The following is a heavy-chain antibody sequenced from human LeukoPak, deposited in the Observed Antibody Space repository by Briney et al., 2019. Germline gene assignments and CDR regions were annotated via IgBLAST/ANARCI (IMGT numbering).Heavy chain of an antibody. CDR3: AKDRGDYGYVDSFFGY. CDR1: AFTFSSYG. D-gene: IGHD4-17*01. V-gene: IGHV3-30*18. CDR2: ISDDGNNK. J-gene: IGHJ4*02. Sequence: PGGSLRLSCAASAFTFSSYGMHWVRQAPGKGLEWVAVISDDGNNKHYADSVKGRFTISRDNSKNTLYLQMNSLRPEDTAVYYCAKDRGDYGYVDSFFGYWGQETLATVSS.